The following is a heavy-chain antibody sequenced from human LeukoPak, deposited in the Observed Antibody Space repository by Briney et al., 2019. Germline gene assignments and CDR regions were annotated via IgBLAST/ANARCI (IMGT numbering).Heavy chain of an antibody. V-gene: IGHV3-15*07. CDR2: FKSKSDGGTI. D-gene: IGHD6-19*01. Sequence: GGSLRLSCEASGFTFRDAWMNWVRRVPGKGLEWVGRFKSKSDGGTIDYAAPVKGRFTMSRDDSKNTLYLQMNSLKTEDTAVYYCTSDGYDSGWYFYWGQGTLVTVSS. CDR3: TSDGYDSGWYFY. J-gene: IGHJ4*02. CDR1: GFTFRDAW.